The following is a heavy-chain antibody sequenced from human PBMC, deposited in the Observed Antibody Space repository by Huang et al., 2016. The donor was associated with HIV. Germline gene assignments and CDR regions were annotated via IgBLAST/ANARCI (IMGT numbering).Heavy chain of an antibody. D-gene: IGHD6-19*01. CDR3: ALKGDSSGWEYFRH. V-gene: IGHV3-33*08. J-gene: IGHJ1*01. CDR1: GFTFSSYG. CDR2: IWYDGSNK. Sequence: QVQLVESGGGVVQPGRSLRLSCAASGFTFSSYGMHWVRQAPGKGVEWVAGIWYDGSNKYYADSVKGRFTISRDNSKNTLYLQMNSLKTEDTAVYYCALKGDSSGWEYFRHWGQGTLVTVSS.